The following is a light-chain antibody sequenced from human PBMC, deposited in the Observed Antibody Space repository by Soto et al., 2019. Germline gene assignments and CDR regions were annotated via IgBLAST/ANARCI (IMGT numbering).Light chain of an antibody. CDR3: MQALQTPGT. Sequence: DIVMTQSPLSLPVTPGEPASISCRSSQSLLHSNGYDYLDWYLQKPGQSPQLLIYLGSNRASGVADTXSGSGSGTDFTLKISRVEAEDVGVYYCMQALQTPGTFGGGTKVEIK. J-gene: IGKJ4*01. CDR1: QSLLHSNGYDY. V-gene: IGKV2-28*01. CDR2: LGS.